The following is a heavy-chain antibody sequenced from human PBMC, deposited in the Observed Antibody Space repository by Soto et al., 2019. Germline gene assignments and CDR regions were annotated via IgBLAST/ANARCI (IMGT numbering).Heavy chain of an antibody. Sequence: LRLSCAASGFTFSSYWMSWVRQAPGKGLEWVANIKQDGSEKYYVDSVKGRFTISRDNAKNSLYLQMNSLRAEDTAVYYCVLYSSGDPLDYWGQGTLVTVSS. CDR1: GFTFSSYW. D-gene: IGHD6-19*01. CDR2: IKQDGSEK. V-gene: IGHV3-7*01. J-gene: IGHJ4*02. CDR3: VLYSSGDPLDY.